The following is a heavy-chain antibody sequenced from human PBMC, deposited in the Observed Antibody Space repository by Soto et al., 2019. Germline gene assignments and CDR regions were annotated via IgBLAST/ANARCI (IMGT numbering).Heavy chain of an antibody. D-gene: IGHD2-21*02. V-gene: IGHV4-31*03. Sequence: QVQLQESGPGLVKPSQTLSLTCTVSGGSISSGGYYWSWIRQHPGKGLEWIGYIYYSGSTDYNPSLKSRVTISADTSKNQFSLKLSSVTAADTAVYYCARDRQVGTNDAFDIWGQGTMVTVSS. CDR1: GGSISSGGYY. J-gene: IGHJ3*02. CDR2: IYYSGST. CDR3: ARDRQVGTNDAFDI.